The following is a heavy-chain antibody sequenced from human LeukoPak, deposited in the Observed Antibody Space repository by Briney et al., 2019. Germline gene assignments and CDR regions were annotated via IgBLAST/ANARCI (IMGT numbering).Heavy chain of an antibody. V-gene: IGHV4-31*03. CDR1: GGPITSGGSY. CDR3: ASQANYYDSSGYFIH. D-gene: IGHD3-22*01. CDR2: IYYSGST. Sequence: SQTLSLTCTVSGGPITSGGSYWSWIRQHPGEGLEWIGYIYYSGSTYYNPSLKSRVTISVDTSKKQFSLELNSVTAADTAVYFCASQANYYDSSGYFIHWGQGILVTVSS. J-gene: IGHJ1*01.